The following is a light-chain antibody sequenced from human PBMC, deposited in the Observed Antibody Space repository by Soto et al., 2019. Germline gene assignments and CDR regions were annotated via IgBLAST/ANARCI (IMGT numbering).Light chain of an antibody. J-gene: IGLJ2*01. CDR3: SSSAGSNNLV. CDR2: EVT. Sequence: QSALTQPPSASGYPGQSVTISCTGTSSDVGGYNYVSWYQQHPGKAPKLMIYEVTKRPSGVPDRFSGSKSGNTASLTVSGLQAEDEADYYCSSSAGSNNLVFGGGTKLTVL. CDR1: SSDVGGYNY. V-gene: IGLV2-8*01.